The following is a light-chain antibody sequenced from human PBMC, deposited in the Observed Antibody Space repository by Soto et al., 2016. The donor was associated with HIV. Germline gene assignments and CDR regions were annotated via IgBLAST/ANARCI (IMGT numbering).Light chain of an antibody. CDR1: NIGSKS. J-gene: IGLJ2*01. V-gene: IGLV3-21*03. CDR3: QVWDSSVDHPV. Sequence: SYELSQPPSVSVAPGKTATIACGGNNIGSKSVHWYQQKPGQAPVLVVYDDNDRPSGIPERFSGSNSGNAATLTISRVEAGDEADYCCQVWDSSVDHPVFGGGTKLTVL. CDR2: DDN.